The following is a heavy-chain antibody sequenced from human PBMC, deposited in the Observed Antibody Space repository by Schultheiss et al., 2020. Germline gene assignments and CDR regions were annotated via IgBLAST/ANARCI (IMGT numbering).Heavy chain of an antibody. CDR2: IKSKTDGGTT. Sequence: GGSLRLSCAASGFTFSSYAMSWVRQAPGKGLEWVGRIKSKTDGGTTDYAAPVKGRFTISRDDSKNTLYLQMNSLKTEDTAVYYCTTDRFNIHDYWGQGTLVTVSS. CDR3: TTDRFNIHDY. CDR1: GFTFSSYA. J-gene: IGHJ4*02. D-gene: IGHD2/OR15-2a*01. V-gene: IGHV3-15*01.